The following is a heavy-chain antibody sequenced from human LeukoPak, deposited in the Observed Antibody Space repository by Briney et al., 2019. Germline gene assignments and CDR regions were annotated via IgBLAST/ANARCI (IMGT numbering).Heavy chain of an antibody. V-gene: IGHV4-59*01. CDR3: ARGLLLWFGESLDAFDI. Sequence: KPSETLSLTCTVSGGSISSYYRSWIRQPPGKGLEWIGYIYYSGSTNYNPSLKSRVTISVDTSKNQFSLKLSSVTAADTAVYYCARGLLLWFGESLDAFDIWGQGTMVTVSS. CDR1: GGSISSYY. J-gene: IGHJ3*02. CDR2: IYYSGST. D-gene: IGHD3-10*01.